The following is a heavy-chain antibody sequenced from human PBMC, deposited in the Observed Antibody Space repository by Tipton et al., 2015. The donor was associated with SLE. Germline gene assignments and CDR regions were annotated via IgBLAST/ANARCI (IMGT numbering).Heavy chain of an antibody. CDR3: ARAIRGSSGWYYGNYFDY. V-gene: IGHV4-34*01. Sequence: TLSLTCVVSGGSFSGYYWSWIRQPPGQGLEWIGEINVGGSTNYNPSLKSRVIMSVDTSKSHFSLGLSSVTAADTAVYYCARAIRGSSGWYYGNYFDYWGQGTLVTVSS. D-gene: IGHD6-19*01. CDR1: GGSFSGYY. J-gene: IGHJ4*02. CDR2: INVGGST.